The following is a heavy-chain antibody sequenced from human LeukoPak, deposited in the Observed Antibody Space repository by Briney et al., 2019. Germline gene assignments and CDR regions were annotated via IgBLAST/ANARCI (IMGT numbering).Heavy chain of an antibody. V-gene: IGHV1-69*05. D-gene: IGHD3-10*01. CDR3: AREEVTMVRGVIVEYYFDY. CDR1: GGTFSSYA. J-gene: IGHJ4*02. Sequence: SVKVSCKASGGTFSSYAISWVRQAPGQGLEWMGRIIPIFGTANYAQKFQGRVTITTDGSTSTAYMELSSLRSEDTAVYCCAREEVTMVRGVIVEYYFDYWGQGTLVTVSS. CDR2: IIPIFGTA.